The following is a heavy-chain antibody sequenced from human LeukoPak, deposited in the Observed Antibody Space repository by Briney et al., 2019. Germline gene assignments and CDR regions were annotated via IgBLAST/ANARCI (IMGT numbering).Heavy chain of an antibody. CDR3: ARGGRFWSGYYRDY. CDR1: GGSFSGYY. V-gene: IGHV4-34*01. Sequence: SETLSLTCAVYGGSFSGYYWSGIRQPPGKGLEWIGEINHSGSTNYNPSLKSRVTISVDTSKNQFSLKLSSVTAADAAVYYCARGGRFWSGYYRDYWGQGTLVTVSS. CDR2: INHSGST. D-gene: IGHD3-3*01. J-gene: IGHJ4*02.